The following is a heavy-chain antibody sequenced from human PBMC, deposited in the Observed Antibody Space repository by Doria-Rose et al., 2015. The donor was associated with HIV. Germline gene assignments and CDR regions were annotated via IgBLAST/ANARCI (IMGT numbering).Heavy chain of an antibody. J-gene: IGHJ4*02. D-gene: IGHD6-13*01. V-gene: IGHV2-26*01. Sequence: QVTLKESGPVLVKPTETPTLTCTVSGVSLSSPGMGVSWIRQPPGKALEWLADIFSDDERSYKTSLKSRLNISRGTSKSQVVLTMTDMDPVDTATYYCARIKSSRWYHKYYFDFWGQGTLVIVSA. CDR2: IFSDDER. CDR1: GVSLSSPGMG. CDR3: ARIKSSRWYHKYYFDF.